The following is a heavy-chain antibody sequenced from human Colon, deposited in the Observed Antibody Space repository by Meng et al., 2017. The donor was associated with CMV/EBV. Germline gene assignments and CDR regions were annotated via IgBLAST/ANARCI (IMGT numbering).Heavy chain of an antibody. CDR2: IDANSGGT. V-gene: IGHV1-2*02. CDR1: GFTFTGHY. J-gene: IGHJ4*02. D-gene: IGHD1-14*01. CDR3: ARDGIRGVFFFDY. Sequence: SGAELTVAGASVNVSCKSSGFTFTGHYIHWVRQAPGQGLEWMGWIDANSGGTSYAQKFQGRLTMTRDTSISTVYMELNRLRSDDTAVYFFARDGIRGVFFFDYWGQGTLVTVSS.